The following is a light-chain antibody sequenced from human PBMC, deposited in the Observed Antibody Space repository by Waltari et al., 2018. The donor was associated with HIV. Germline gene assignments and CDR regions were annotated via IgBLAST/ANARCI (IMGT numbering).Light chain of an antibody. Sequence: DIQLTQSPSSLSASVGDRVTITCRASQNIGLFLHWYQQRSGGAPSLLIYSASGLQRGVPARFSGGGSGTDFTLTISNLQPEDFATYYCQQSYTNLYTFGQGTILEI. J-gene: IGKJ2*01. CDR3: QQSYTNLYT. CDR1: QNIGLF. V-gene: IGKV1-39*01. CDR2: SAS.